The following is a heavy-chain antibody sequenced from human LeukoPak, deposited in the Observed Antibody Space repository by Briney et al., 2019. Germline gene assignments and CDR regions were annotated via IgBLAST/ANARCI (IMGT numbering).Heavy chain of an antibody. J-gene: IGHJ6*03. CDR2: IRSDGSNK. CDR3: ARDGDFWSGSLYYMDV. CDR1: GFTFSSYG. Sequence: GGSLRLSCAASGFTFSSYGMHWVRQAPGKGLEWVTFIRSDGSNKYYADSVKGRFAISRDNSKNTLYLQMNSLRAEDTAVYYCARDGDFWSGSLYYMDVWGKGTTVTVSS. D-gene: IGHD3-3*01. V-gene: IGHV3-30*02.